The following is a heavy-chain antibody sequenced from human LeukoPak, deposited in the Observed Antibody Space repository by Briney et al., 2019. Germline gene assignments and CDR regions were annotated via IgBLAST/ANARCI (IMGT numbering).Heavy chain of an antibody. J-gene: IGHJ6*02. V-gene: IGHV1-69*13. CDR3: ARDYCTRCYYDYYGMDV. CDR2: IIPIFGTA. Sequence: ASVKVSCKASGGTFSSYAISWVRQAPGQGLEWMGGIIPIFGTANYAQKFQGRVTITADESTSTAYMELSSLRSEDTAVYYCARDYCTRCYYDYYGMDVWGQGTTVTVSS. D-gene: IGHD2-8*01. CDR1: GGTFSSYA.